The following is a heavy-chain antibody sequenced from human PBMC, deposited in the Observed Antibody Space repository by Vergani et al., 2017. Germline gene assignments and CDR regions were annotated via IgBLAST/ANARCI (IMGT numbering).Heavy chain of an antibody. CDR3: ARVVRGHSTWQLNDY. J-gene: IGHJ4*02. D-gene: IGHD3-10*01. CDR1: GYTFTSYA. V-gene: IGHV1-3*01. CDR2: INAGNGNT. Sequence: QVQLVQSGAEVKKPGASVKVSCKASGYTFTSYAMHWVRQAPGQRLEWMGWINAGNGNTKYSQKFQGRVTITRDTSASTAYMELSSLRSEDTAVYYCARVVRGHSTWQLNDYWGQGTLVTVSS.